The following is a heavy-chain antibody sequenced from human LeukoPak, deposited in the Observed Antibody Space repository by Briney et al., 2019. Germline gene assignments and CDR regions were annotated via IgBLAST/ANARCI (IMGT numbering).Heavy chain of an antibody. CDR1: GYTFTSYD. V-gene: IGHV1-8*01. J-gene: IGHJ4*02. CDR2: MNPNSGNT. D-gene: IGHD6-19*01. CDR3: TLAVAGPANLDY. Sequence: ASVKVSCKASGYTFTSYDINWVRQATGQGLEWMGWMNPNSGNTGYAQKFQGRVTMTRNTSISTAYMELSSLRSEDTAVYYCTLAVAGPANLDYWGQGTLVTVSS.